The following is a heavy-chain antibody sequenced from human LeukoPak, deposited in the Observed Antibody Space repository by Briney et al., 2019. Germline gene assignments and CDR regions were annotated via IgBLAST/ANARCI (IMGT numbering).Heavy chain of an antibody. Sequence: ASVKVSCKASGYTFTRCLMHWVRQAPGQGLEWMGIINPSGGSTNHPQKFQGRVTMTRDTSTSTVYMELSSLRSEDTAVYFCATGRDGYNSEYFQHWGQGTLVTVSS. CDR3: ATGRDGYNSEYFQH. CDR1: GYTFTRCL. D-gene: IGHD5-24*01. CDR2: INPSGGST. J-gene: IGHJ1*01. V-gene: IGHV1-46*01.